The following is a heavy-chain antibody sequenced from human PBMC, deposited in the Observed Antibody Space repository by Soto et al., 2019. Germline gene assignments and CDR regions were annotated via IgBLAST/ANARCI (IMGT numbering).Heavy chain of an antibody. D-gene: IGHD2-8*01. Sequence: PGGSLRLSCAASGFTFSSCSMNWVRQAPGKGLEWVSSISRSGSAIYYSNSVKGRFTISRDNAGNSLYLQMDSLKAEDTAVYYCAARYCTDGVCPFDDWGGGTQVTVSS. V-gene: IGHV3-21*01. CDR2: ISRSGSAI. CDR1: GFTFSSCS. J-gene: IGHJ4*02. CDR3: AARYCTDGVCPFDD.